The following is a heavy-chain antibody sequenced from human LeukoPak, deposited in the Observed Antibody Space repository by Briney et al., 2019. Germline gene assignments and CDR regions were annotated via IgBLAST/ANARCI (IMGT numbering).Heavy chain of an antibody. Sequence: PGGSLRLSCAASGFTFSSYAMHWVRQAPGKGLEWVAVISYDGSNKYYADSVKGRFTISRDNSKNTLYLQMNSPRAEDTAVYYCARDWPPTRIAVAGTHPQYYFDYWGQGTLVTVSS. D-gene: IGHD6-19*01. V-gene: IGHV3-30*04. CDR1: GFTFSSYA. CDR2: ISYDGSNK. CDR3: ARDWPPTRIAVAGTHPQYYFDY. J-gene: IGHJ4*02.